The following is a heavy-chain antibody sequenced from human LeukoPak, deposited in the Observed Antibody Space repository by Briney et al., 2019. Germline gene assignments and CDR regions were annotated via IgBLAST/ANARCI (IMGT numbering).Heavy chain of an antibody. V-gene: IGHV3-30-3*01. CDR3: AKDHPIGGMDV. CDR1: GFTFSNYA. J-gene: IGHJ6*02. CDR2: ISYDGSNK. D-gene: IGHD3-22*01. Sequence: GGSLRLSCTASGFTFSNYAMHWVRQAPGKGLEWVAVISYDGSNKYYADSVKGRFTISRDNSKNTLYLQMNSLRAEDTAVYYCAKDHPIGGMDVWGQGTTVTVSS.